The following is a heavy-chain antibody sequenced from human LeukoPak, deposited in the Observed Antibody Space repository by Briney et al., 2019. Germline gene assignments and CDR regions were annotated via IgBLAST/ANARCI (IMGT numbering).Heavy chain of an antibody. CDR2: MNPNSGNT. V-gene: IGHV1-8*01. D-gene: IGHD3-10*01. J-gene: IGHJ4*02. CDR3: ARGRGLSMVRGVISAY. Sequence: ASVKVSCKASGYTFTSYDINWVRQATGQGLEWMGWMNPNSGNTGYAQEFQGRVTMTRNTSISTAYMELSSLRSEDTAVYYCARGRGLSMVRGVISAYWGQGTLVTVSS. CDR1: GYTFTSYD.